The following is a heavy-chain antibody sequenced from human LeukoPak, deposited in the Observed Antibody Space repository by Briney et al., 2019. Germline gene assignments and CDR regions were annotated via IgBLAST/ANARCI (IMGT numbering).Heavy chain of an antibody. V-gene: IGHV3-30*04. CDR2: ISFDGTNK. CDR1: GVTLSNYA. CDR3: ATDYGDYEPIDY. D-gene: IGHD4-17*01. Sequence: GGSLRLSCTASGVTLSNYAMHWVRRPPGRGLAWVAVISFDGTNKYYGDSVEGRFSVSRDNSKNTLYLQMNSLRPDDTAMYYCATDYGDYEPIDYWGQGTLVTVSS. J-gene: IGHJ4*02.